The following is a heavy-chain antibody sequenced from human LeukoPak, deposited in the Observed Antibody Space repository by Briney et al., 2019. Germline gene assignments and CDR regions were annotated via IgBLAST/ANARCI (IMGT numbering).Heavy chain of an antibody. Sequence: GASVKVSCKASGYTFTSYGISWVRQAPGQGLEWMGWISAYNGNTNYARKLQGRVTMTTDTSTSTAYMELRSLRSDDTAVYYCARDDGEGGSLRPFDYWGQGTLVTVSS. CDR3: ARDDGEGGSLRPFDY. CDR2: ISAYNGNT. CDR1: GYTFTSYG. J-gene: IGHJ4*02. D-gene: IGHD1-26*01. V-gene: IGHV1-18*01.